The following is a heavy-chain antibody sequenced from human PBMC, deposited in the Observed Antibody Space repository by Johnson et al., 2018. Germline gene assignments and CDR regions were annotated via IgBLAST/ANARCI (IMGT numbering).Heavy chain of an antibody. D-gene: IGHD6-6*01. J-gene: IGHJ6*03. CDR1: GGSISSYY. Sequence: QVQLQESGPGLVKPSETLSLTCTDSGGSISSYYWSWIRQPPGKGLEWIGYIYYSGSTNYNPSLKSRVPISVDTSKNQFSLKLSSVTAADTAVYYCARASVYYYYMDVWGKGTTVTVSS. CDR3: ARASVYYYYMDV. CDR2: IYYSGST. V-gene: IGHV4-59*01.